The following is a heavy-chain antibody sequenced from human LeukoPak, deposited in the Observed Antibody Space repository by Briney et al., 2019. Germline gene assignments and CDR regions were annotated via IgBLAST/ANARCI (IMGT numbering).Heavy chain of an antibody. V-gene: IGHV4-34*01. CDR1: GGSFSGYY. J-gene: IGHJ2*01. CDR3: ARRLDL. Sequence: PSETLSLTCAVYGGSFSGYYWSWIRQPPGKGLEWIGEINHSGSTNYNPSLKSRVTISVDTSKNQFSLKVNSVTAADTAVYYCARRLDLWGRGTLVTVSS. CDR2: INHSGST.